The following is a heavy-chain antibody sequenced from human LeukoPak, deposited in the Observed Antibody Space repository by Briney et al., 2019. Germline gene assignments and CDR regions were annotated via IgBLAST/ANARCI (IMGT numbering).Heavy chain of an antibody. CDR3: AREVVWSDYSYYMDV. V-gene: IGHV3-64*01. J-gene: IGHJ6*03. Sequence: PGGSLRLSCAASGFTFSSYAMHWVRQAPGKGLEYVSAISSNGGSTYYANSVKGRFTISRDNSKNTLYLQMGSLRAEDMAVYYCAREVVWSDYSYYMDVWGKGTTVTISS. D-gene: IGHD2-21*01. CDR2: ISSNGGST. CDR1: GFTFSSYA.